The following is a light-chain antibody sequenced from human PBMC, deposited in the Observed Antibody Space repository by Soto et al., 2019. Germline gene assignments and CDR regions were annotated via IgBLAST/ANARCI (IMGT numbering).Light chain of an antibody. Sequence: DIVLTQSPGTLSLSPGERATLSCRASQSVSSSYLAWYQQKPGQAPRLLIYGASSRATGIPDRFSGSGSGPDFTLTISRLEPEDFAVYYCQQYGSSPQTFGQGTRLEIK. V-gene: IGKV3-20*01. J-gene: IGKJ5*01. CDR2: GAS. CDR1: QSVSSSY. CDR3: QQYGSSPQT.